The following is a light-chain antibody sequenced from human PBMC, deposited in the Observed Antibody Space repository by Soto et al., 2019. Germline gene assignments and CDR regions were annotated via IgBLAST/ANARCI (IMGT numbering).Light chain of an antibody. J-gene: IGKJ3*01. Sequence: EIVLTQSPATLSLSPGERATLAFRASQSVSSYLAWYQQKPGQAPRLLIYGASSRATGIPDRFSGSGSGTDFTLTISRLEPEDFAVYYCQQYGTSPLTFGPGTKVDIK. CDR3: QQYGTSPLT. CDR1: QSVSSY. CDR2: GAS. V-gene: IGKV3-20*01.